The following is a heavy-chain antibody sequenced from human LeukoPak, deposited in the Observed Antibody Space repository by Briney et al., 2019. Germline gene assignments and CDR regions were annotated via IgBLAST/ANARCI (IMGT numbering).Heavy chain of an antibody. J-gene: IGHJ4*02. CDR1: GGSFNGYY. D-gene: IGHD6-13*01. CDR2: INHSGST. V-gene: IGHV4-34*01. CDR3: ARRSPSSSWFF. Sequence: PSETLSLTCAVYGGSFNGYYWSWIRQPPGKGLEWIGEINHSGSTNYNPSLKSRVTISVDTSKNQFSLKLSSVTAADTAVFYCARRSPSSSWFFWGQGTLVTVSS.